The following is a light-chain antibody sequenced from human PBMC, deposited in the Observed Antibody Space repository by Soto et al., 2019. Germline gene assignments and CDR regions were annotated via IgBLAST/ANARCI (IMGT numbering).Light chain of an antibody. CDR1: QSISGY. CDR2: GAS. V-gene: IGKV1-39*01. CDR3: QQSLSTLLT. J-gene: IGKJ4*01. Sequence: DLQMTQSPSSLSASVGDRVTITCRASQSISGYLNWYQQKPGKAPKVLISGASTLHNGVPSRFSGRGSGTDFTLTISSRQPEDVATYYCQQSLSTLLTFGGGTKVEIK.